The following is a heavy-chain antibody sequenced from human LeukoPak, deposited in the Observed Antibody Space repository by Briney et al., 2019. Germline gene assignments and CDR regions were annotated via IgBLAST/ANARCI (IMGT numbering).Heavy chain of an antibody. J-gene: IGHJ4*02. CDR1: GFTFSNYA. Sequence: PGGSLRLSCAASGFTFSNYAMRWVRQAPGKGLEWVSAISDSGRSTYYADSVKGRFTISRDNSKNTLYLQMSSLRAEDTAVYYCAKHGEAYADSKTDYWGQGTLVTVSS. CDR3: AKHGEAYADSKTDY. V-gene: IGHV3-23*01. D-gene: IGHD4-17*01. CDR2: ISDSGRST.